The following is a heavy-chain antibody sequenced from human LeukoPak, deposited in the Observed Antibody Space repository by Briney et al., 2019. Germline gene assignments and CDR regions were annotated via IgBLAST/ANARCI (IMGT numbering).Heavy chain of an antibody. J-gene: IGHJ4*02. CDR1: GYTFTSYG. D-gene: IGHD2-21*02. CDR2: INPSGGST. V-gene: IGHV1-46*01. Sequence: ASVKVSCKASGYTFTSYGISWVRQAPGQGLEWMGIINPSGGSTSYAQKFQGRVTMTRDTSTSTVYMELSSLRSEDTAVYYCARDFNRGGDLGYWGQGTLVTVSS. CDR3: ARDFNRGGDLGY.